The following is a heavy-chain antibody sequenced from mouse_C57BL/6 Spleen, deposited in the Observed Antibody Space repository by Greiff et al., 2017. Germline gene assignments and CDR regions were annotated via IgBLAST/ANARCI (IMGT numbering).Heavy chain of an antibody. V-gene: IGHV5-4*01. J-gene: IGHJ1*03. D-gene: IGHD1-1*01. CDR1: GFTFSSYA. CDR3: ASLYYGSSYWYFDV. CDR2: ISDGGSYT. Sequence: EVHLVESGGGLVKPGGSLKLSCAASGFTFSSYAMSWVRQTPEKRLEWVATISDGGSYTYYPDNVKGRFTISRDNAKNNLYLQMSHLKSEDTAMYYCASLYYGSSYWYFDVWGTGTTVTVSS.